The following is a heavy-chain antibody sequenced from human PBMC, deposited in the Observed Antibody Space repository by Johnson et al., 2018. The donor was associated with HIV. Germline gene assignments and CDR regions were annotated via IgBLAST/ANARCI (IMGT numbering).Heavy chain of an antibody. CDR3: AKDQGKAVAAPDAFDI. J-gene: IGHJ3*02. Sequence: VQLVESGGGLIQPGGSLRLSCAASGLSVSYGYMTWVRQAPGKGLEWVSVIYNSGDTFYADSVQGRFTLSRDNSKNTLYRQMNSLRAEDTAVYYCAKDQGKAVAAPDAFDIWGQGTMVTVSS. V-gene: IGHV3-53*01. CDR2: IYNSGDT. CDR1: GLSVSYGY. D-gene: IGHD6-19*01.